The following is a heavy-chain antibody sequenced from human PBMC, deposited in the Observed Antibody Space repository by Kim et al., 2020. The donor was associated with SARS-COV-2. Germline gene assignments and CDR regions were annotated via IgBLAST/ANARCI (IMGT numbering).Heavy chain of an antibody. J-gene: IGHJ6*02. CDR1: GFTFSIYA. Sequence: GGSLRLSCAASGFTFSIYAMSWVRQPPGKGLEWVSTITGSGDTTYYADSVKGRFTISRDNSKNTLYLQMNSLRAEDTAVYYCAKQDVLMVYAIYYYGMDVWGQGTAVTVSS. D-gene: IGHD2-8*01. CDR2: ITGSGDTT. V-gene: IGHV3-23*01. CDR3: AKQDVLMVYAIYYYGMDV.